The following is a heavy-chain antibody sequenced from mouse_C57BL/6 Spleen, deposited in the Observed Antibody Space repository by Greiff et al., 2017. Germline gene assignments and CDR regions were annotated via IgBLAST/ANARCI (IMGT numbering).Heavy chain of an antibody. D-gene: IGHD1-1*01. CDR1: GFTFSSYA. V-gene: IGHV5-4*01. J-gene: IGHJ1*03. Sequence: EVQLVQSGGGLVKPGGSLKLSCAASGFTFSSYAMSWVRQTPGKRLEWVGTISDSGSYTYYPENVKGRSTMSIDNAKNNLYLQMSHLTSEDTAMYYCTRTDYGSTLYRYFDVWGTGTTVTVSS. CDR3: TRTDYGSTLYRYFDV. CDR2: ISDSGSYT.